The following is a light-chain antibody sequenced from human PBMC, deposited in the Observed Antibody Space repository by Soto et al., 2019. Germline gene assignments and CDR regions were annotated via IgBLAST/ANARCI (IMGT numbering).Light chain of an antibody. Sequence: EIVLTQSPATLSLSPGERATLSCRASQSVSSYLAWYQQKPGQAPRLLIYDASNRATGIPARFSGSGSGTDSTLTISSLELYDFAVYYCQQRSKWWPFGQGPKLDI. J-gene: IGKJ1*01. CDR3: QQRSKWWP. V-gene: IGKV3-11*01. CDR2: DAS. CDR1: QSVSSY.